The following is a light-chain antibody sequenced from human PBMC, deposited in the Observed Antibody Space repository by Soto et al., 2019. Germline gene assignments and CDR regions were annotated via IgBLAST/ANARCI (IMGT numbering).Light chain of an antibody. V-gene: IGKV1-17*01. CDR2: TAS. Sequence: LPTTQCQYALFASVGDGVTISCRASQGVSNDLAWQQQYPGKPRKGLIYTASSLHSGVPSRFSGSGSGTDSTLTISSLQPEDFATYYCLQYNSKTRTFGQGTKVEIK. CDR1: QGVSND. CDR3: LQYNSKTRT. J-gene: IGKJ1*01.